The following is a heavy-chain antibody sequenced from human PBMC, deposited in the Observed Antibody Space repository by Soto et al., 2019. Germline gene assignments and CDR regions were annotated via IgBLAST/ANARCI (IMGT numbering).Heavy chain of an antibody. J-gene: IGHJ4*02. CDR3: ARGNRIAAAGSCYDY. Sequence: ASVKVSCKASGYTFTGYYMYWVRQAPGQGLEWMGWINPNSGGTNYAQKFQGWVTMTRDTSISTAYMELSRLRSDDTAVYYCARGNRIAAAGSCYDYWGQGTLVTVSS. D-gene: IGHD6-13*01. CDR1: GYTFTGYY. CDR2: INPNSGGT. V-gene: IGHV1-2*04.